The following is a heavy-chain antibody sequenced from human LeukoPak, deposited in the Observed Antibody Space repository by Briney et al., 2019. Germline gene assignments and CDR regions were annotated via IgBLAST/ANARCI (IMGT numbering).Heavy chain of an antibody. D-gene: IGHD3-3*01. Sequence: PVASVKVSCKASGYTFINYGISWVRQAPGQGLEWMGWISAYTGNTNYAQKLQGRVTMTTDTSTSTAYMELRSLRSDDTAVYYCARDPSGYQTTYFDYWGQGTLVTVSS. V-gene: IGHV1-18*01. CDR1: GYTFINYG. J-gene: IGHJ4*02. CDR2: ISAYTGNT. CDR3: ARDPSGYQTTYFDY.